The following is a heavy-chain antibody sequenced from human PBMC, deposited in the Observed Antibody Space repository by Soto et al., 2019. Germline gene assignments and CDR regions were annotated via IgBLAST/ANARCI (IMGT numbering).Heavy chain of an antibody. Sequence: GGSLRLSCAASGFTFSSYSMNWVRQAPGKGLEWVSSISSSSSYIYYADSVKGRFTISRDNAKNSLYLQMNSLRAEDTAVYYCARGRSIAVRPDAFDIWGQGTMVTVSS. CDR2: ISSSSSYI. CDR1: GFTFSSYS. J-gene: IGHJ3*02. V-gene: IGHV3-21*01. CDR3: ARGRSIAVRPDAFDI. D-gene: IGHD6-6*01.